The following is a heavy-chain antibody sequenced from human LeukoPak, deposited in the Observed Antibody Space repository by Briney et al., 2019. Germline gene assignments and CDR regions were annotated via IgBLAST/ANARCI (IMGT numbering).Heavy chain of an antibody. D-gene: IGHD3-22*01. CDR2: ISGSGSTI. CDR3: AREPLSYYYDNSVPA. CDR1: GFTFRTYG. V-gene: IGHV3-48*04. J-gene: IGHJ4*02. Sequence: GGSLRLSCAASGFTFRTYGKNWVRQAPGKGLEWVSYISGSGSTIYYADSVKGRFTISRDNAKNSLNLQMNSLRAEDTAMYYCAREPLSYYYDNSVPAGGRGTLVTVSS.